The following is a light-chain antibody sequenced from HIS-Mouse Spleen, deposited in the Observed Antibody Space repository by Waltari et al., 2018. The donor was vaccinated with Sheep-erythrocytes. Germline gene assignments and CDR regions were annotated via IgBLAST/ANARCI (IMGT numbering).Light chain of an antibody. CDR3: CSYAGSYNHV. V-gene: IGLV3-1*01. J-gene: IGLJ1*01. CDR2: QDS. CDR1: KLGDKY. Sequence: SYELTQPPSVSVSPGQTASITCSGDKLGDKYACWYQDSKRPSGVPDRFSGSKSGNTASLTISGLQAEDEADYYCCSYAGSYNHVFATGTKVTVL.